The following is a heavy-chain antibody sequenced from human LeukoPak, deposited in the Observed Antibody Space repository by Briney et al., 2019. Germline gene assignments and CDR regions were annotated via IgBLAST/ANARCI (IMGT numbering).Heavy chain of an antibody. CDR1: GFTFSSYG. CDR3: AKGELWFGELLYD. CDR2: IRYDGSNK. J-gene: IGHJ4*02. D-gene: IGHD3-10*01. V-gene: IGHV3-30*02. Sequence: GGSLRLSCAASGFTFSSYGMHWVRQAPGKGVEWVAFIRYDGSNKYYADSVKGRFTISRDNSKNTLYLQMNSLRAEDTAVYYCAKGELWFGELLYDWGQGTLVTVSS.